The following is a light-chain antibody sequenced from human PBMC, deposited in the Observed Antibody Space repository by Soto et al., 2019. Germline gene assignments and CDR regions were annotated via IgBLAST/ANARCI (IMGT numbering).Light chain of an antibody. Sequence: QPVLTQSPSASASLGASVKLTCTLSSGHSTYAIAWHQQQPEKGPRYLMKINTDGSHSKGDGIPDRFSGSRSGAERSLTISSLQSEDEADYYCQTWGTGLRLFGGGTKLTVL. CDR1: SGHSTYA. CDR2: INTDGSH. V-gene: IGLV4-69*02. CDR3: QTWGTGLRL. J-gene: IGLJ3*02.